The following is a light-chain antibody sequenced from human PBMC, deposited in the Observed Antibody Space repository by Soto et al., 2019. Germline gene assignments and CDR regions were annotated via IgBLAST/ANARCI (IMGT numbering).Light chain of an antibody. CDR2: ADT. V-gene: IGLV2-23*01. CDR1: VGL. J-gene: IGLJ1*01. CDR3: CLYVGGRTYV. Sequence: QSALTQPASVSGSPGQSITISCTGTVGLVSWYQQHPGKVPKLIIYADTKRPSGVSSRFSGSKSGNTASLTISGLQTEDEADYYCCLYVGGRTYVFGTGTKVTVL.